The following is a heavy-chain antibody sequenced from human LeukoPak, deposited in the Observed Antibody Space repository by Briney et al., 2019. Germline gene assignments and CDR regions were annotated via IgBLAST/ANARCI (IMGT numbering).Heavy chain of an antibody. CDR3: AKGTSWMSPYYYMED. V-gene: IGHV3-23*01. D-gene: IGHD1-14*01. Sequence: GSLRLSCTPSGFTFSSYAMTWVRQAPGKGLEWVSSIDSSGSTYHADSVKGRFTISRDNSKSTLYLHMSSLRAADTAVYYCAKGTSWMSPYYYMEDWGTGTTVTVSS. CDR2: IDSSGST. CDR1: GFTFSSYA. J-gene: IGHJ6*03.